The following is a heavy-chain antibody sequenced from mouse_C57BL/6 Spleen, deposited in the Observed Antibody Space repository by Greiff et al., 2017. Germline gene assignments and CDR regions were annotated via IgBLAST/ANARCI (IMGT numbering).Heavy chain of an antibody. Sequence: DVQLVESGGGLVKPGGSLKLSCAASGFTFSSYTMSWVRQTPEKRLEWVATISGGGGNTYYPDSVKGRLTISRDNAKNTLYLQMGSLRSEDTALYYCARGDGNYVDDWDQGTTLTVSS. CDR3: ARGDGNYVDD. CDR2: ISGGGGNT. V-gene: IGHV5-9*01. CDR1: GFTFSSYT. D-gene: IGHD2-1*01. J-gene: IGHJ2*01.